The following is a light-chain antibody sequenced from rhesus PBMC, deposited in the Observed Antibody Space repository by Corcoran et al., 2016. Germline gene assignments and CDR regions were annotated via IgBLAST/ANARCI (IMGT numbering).Light chain of an antibody. CDR3: QHGYGTPYS. V-gene: IGKV1S15*01. CDR2: YAS. Sequence: DIQMTQSPSSLSASVGDTVTITCRASQGISNNLAWYQQKPGKVPKLLIYYASTLQSGVPSRFSGRGSGTVFTLTISSLQPEDFATYYCQHGYGTPYSFGQGTKVEIK. CDR1: QGISNN. J-gene: IGKJ2*01.